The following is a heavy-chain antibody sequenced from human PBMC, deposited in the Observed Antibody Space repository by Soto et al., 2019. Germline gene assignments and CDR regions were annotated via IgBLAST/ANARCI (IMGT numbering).Heavy chain of an antibody. J-gene: IGHJ4*02. CDR2: IYWDDDK. V-gene: IGHV2-5*02. CDR3: AHSFPPQVHDYDFWSGSSGYFDY. Sequence: SGPTLVNPTQTLTLTCTFSGFSLSTSGVGVGWIRQPPGKALEWLALIYWDDDKRYSPSLKSRLTITKDTSKNQVVLTITNMDPVDTATYYCAHSFPPQVHDYDFWSGSSGYFDYWGQGTLVTVSS. CDR1: GFSLSTSGVG. D-gene: IGHD3-3*01.